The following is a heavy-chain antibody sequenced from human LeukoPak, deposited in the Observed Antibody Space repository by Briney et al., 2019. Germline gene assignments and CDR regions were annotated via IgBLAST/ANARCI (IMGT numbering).Heavy chain of an antibody. V-gene: IGHV5-51*01. J-gene: IGHJ4*02. CDR1: GYSFSSHW. CDR2: IYPGDSDT. D-gene: IGHD7-27*01. Sequence: GESLKISCKGSGYSFSSHWIGWVRQMPGEGLEWMGIIYPGDSDTRYSPSFQGQVTISADKSTTTAYLQWSSLKASDTAMYYCARRGLGNNFDYWGQGTLVTVSS. CDR3: ARRGLGNNFDY.